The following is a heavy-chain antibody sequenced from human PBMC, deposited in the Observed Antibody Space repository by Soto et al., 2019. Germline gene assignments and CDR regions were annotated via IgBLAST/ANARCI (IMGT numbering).Heavy chain of an antibody. D-gene: IGHD3-10*01. Sequence: GGSLRLSCAASGFSFGIYAMSWVRQAPGKGLEWFSGITNDGGDTYHADSVKGRFTISRDNTNYALYLQMNSLRAEDTAVYYCAKGSTSSRPYYFDSWGQGTPVTVSS. CDR1: GFSFGIYA. J-gene: IGHJ4*02. V-gene: IGHV3-23*01. CDR2: ITNDGGDT. CDR3: AKGSTSSRPYYFDS.